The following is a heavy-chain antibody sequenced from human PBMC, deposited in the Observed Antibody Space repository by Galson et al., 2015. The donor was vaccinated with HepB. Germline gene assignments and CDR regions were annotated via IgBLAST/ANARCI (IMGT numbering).Heavy chain of an antibody. V-gene: IGHV3-30*04. D-gene: IGHD3-22*01. CDR1: GFTFSSYA. Sequence: SLRLSCAASGFTFSSYAMHWVRQAPGKGLEWVAVISYDGSNKYYADSVKGRFTISRDNSKNTLYLQMNSLRAEDTAVYYCARDPLMSSGYQPDYYYYGMDVWGLGTTVTVSS. J-gene: IGHJ6*02. CDR2: ISYDGSNK. CDR3: ARDPLMSSGYQPDYYYYGMDV.